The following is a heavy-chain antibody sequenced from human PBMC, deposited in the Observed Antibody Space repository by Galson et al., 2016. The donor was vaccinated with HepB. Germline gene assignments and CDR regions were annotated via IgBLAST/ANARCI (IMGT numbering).Heavy chain of an antibody. CDR2: IYRGGST. J-gene: IGHJ4*02. D-gene: IGHD6-19*01. CDR3: SRGPGGWRHFDF. CDR1: GFNVSTNY. Sequence: SLRLSCAASGFNVSTNYMSWVRQAPGKGLEWVAVIYRGGSTDYADSVRGRFTISRDNSKNTMYVQMNSLRAEDTAVYYCSRGPGGWRHFDFWGQGTLVTVSS. V-gene: IGHV3-53*01.